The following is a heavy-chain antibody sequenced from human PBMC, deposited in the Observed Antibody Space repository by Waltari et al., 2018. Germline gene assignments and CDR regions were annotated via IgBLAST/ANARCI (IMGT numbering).Heavy chain of an antibody. CDR1: GFTFSSHS. V-gene: IGHV3-23*01. CDR3: AKFPGAESFDI. Sequence: EVQLLESGGGLVQPGGSLRLSCAGTGFTFSSHSMAWVGKAPGKGLGWVSAIGGTSSGTYYADSVKGRFTISRDNFMKTLYLQMNSLRADDTAVYYCAKFPGAESFDIWGQGTMVTVSS. CDR2: IGGTSSGT. D-gene: IGHD1-26*01. J-gene: IGHJ3*02.